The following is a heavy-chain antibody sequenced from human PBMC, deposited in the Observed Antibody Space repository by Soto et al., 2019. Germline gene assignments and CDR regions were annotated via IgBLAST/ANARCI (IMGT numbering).Heavy chain of an antibody. Sequence: GGSLRLSCAASGFTFSSYAMSWVRQAPGKGLEWVSAISGSGGSTYYADSVKGRFTISRDNSKNTLYLQMNSLRAEDTAVYCCAKDFSRTTVTTNFDYWGQGTLVTVSS. CDR2: ISGSGGST. CDR3: AKDFSRTTVTTNFDY. D-gene: IGHD4-17*01. V-gene: IGHV3-23*01. CDR1: GFTFSSYA. J-gene: IGHJ4*02.